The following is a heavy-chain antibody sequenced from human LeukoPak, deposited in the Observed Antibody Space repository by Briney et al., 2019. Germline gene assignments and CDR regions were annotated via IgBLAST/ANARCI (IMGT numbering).Heavy chain of an antibody. CDR2: ISAYNGNT. Sequence: ASAKVSCKASGYTFTSYGISWVRQAPGQGLEWMGWISAYNGNTNYAQKLQGRVTMTTDTSTSTAYMELRSLRSDDTAVYYCARDGAAYDFWSGYPSPYNWFDPWGQGTLVTVSS. CDR3: ARDGAAYDFWSGYPSPYNWFDP. V-gene: IGHV1-18*01. D-gene: IGHD3-3*01. CDR1: GYTFTSYG. J-gene: IGHJ5*02.